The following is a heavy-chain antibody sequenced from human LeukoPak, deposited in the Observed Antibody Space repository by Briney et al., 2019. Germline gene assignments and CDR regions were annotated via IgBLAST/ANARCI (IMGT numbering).Heavy chain of an antibody. CDR1: GFTFSSYW. V-gene: IGHV3-7*04. J-gene: IGHJ4*02. D-gene: IGHD3-10*01. CDR3: ARDSSRSSGSSNDY. CDR2: IKEDGSGK. Sequence: GGSLRLSCAASGFTFSSYWMSWVCQAPGKGLEWEANIKEDGSGKYYVDSVKGRFTISRDNAKNSLYLQMNSLRAEDTAVYYCARDSSRSSGSSNDYWGQGTLVTVSS.